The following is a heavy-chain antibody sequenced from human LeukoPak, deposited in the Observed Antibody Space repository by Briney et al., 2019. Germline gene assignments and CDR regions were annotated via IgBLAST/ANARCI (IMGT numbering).Heavy chain of an antibody. CDR1: GGSICSYY. CDR3: AGGRNGYHYKAFDI. J-gene: IGHJ3*02. D-gene: IGHD5-24*01. V-gene: IGHV4-59*01. CDR2: IYYSGST. Sequence: SETLSLTCTVSGGSICSYYWSWIRQPPGKGLEWIGYIYYSGSTNYNPSLKSRVTISVDTSKNQFSLKLSSVTAADTAVYYCAGGRNGYHYKAFDIWGQGTMVTVSS.